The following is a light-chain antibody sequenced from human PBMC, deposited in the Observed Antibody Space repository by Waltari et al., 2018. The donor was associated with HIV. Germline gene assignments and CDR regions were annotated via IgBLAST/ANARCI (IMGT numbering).Light chain of an antibody. V-gene: IGKV1-39*01. CDR1: QNVGNR. Sequence: DIQMTQSPSTLPASVGDRVTIPCRASQNVGNRVNWYQLKSGEPPRLLVYVASTLYDGVPSRFRATSSGNKFTLTINSLQPEDFATYFCQQSSSTPYTFGPGTKLDL. J-gene: IGKJ3*01. CDR3: QQSSSTPYT. CDR2: VAS.